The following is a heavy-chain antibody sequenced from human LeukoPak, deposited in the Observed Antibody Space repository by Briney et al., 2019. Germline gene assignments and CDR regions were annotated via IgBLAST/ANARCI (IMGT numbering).Heavy chain of an antibody. CDR1: GFTFSSYA. CDR3: ARDLQYYYDSSPTGAFDI. J-gene: IGHJ3*02. Sequence: GGSLRLSCAASGFTFSSYAMSWVRQAPGKGLEWVSAISGSGGSTYYADSVKGRFTISRDNSKNSLYLQMNSLRAEDTAVYYCARDLQYYYDSSPTGAFDIWGQGTMVTVSS. D-gene: IGHD3-22*01. V-gene: IGHV3-23*01. CDR2: ISGSGGST.